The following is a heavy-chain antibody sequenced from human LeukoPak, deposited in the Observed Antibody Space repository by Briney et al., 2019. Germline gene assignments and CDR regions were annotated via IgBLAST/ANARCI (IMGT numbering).Heavy chain of an antibody. CDR2: IYSAGST. Sequence: GGSLRLSCTVSGFTVSSNSMSWVRQAPGKGLEWVSFIYSAGSTHYSDSVKGRFTISIDNSKNTLYLQMNSLRAEDTAVYYCARVGKSGWDFDHWGQGTLVTVSS. D-gene: IGHD6-19*01. V-gene: IGHV3-53*01. J-gene: IGHJ4*02. CDR3: ARVGKSGWDFDH. CDR1: GFTVSSNS.